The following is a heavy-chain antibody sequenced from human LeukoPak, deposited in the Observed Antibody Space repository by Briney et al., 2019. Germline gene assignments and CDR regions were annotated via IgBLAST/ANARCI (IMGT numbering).Heavy chain of an antibody. CDR1: GYTFTSYG. CDR3: ATVVPAANSWFDP. D-gene: IGHD2-2*01. V-gene: IGHV1-24*01. CDR2: FDPEDGET. J-gene: IGHJ5*02. Sequence: ASVKVSCKASGYTFTSYGITWVRQAPGQGLEWMGGFDPEDGETIYAQKFQGRVTMTEDTSTDTAYMELSSLRSEDTAVYYCATVVPAANSWFDPWGQGTLVTVSS.